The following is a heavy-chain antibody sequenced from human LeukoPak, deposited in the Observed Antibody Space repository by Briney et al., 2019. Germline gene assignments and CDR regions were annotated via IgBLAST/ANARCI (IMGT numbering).Heavy chain of an antibody. D-gene: IGHD4-17*01. V-gene: IGHV4-39*01. CDR2: IYYSGST. J-gene: IGHJ4*02. CDR3: ARPHAYTVTPFDY. Sequence: SETLSLTCTVSGGSISSSSYYWGWIRQPPGTGLEWIGSIYYSGSTYYNPSLKSRVTISVDTSKNQFSLKLSSVTAADTAVYYCARPHAYTVTPFDYWGQGTLVTVSS. CDR1: GGSISSSSYY.